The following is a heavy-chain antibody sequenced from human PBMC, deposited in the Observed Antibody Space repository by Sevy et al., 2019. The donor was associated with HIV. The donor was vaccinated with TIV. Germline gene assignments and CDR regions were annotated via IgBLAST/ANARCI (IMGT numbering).Heavy chain of an antibody. CDR3: ARDPHSVPHWGSFDS. CDR2: VSKEGTNK. D-gene: IGHD3-16*01. J-gene: IGHJ4*02. Sequence: GGSLRLSCEASGFTFTRYAFHWVRQAPGKGLEWVAVVSKEGTNKYYADSVKGRFTISRDNSRNTLFLQMQSLRADDTAVYFCARDPHSVPHWGSFDSWGQGTLATVSS. CDR1: GFTFTRYA. V-gene: IGHV3-30-3*01.